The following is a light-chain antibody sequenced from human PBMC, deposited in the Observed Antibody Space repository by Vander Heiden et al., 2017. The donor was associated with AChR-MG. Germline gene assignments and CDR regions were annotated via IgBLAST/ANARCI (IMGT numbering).Light chain of an antibody. CDR2: DVS. CDR3: SSYTSSSTLV. J-gene: IGLJ1*01. V-gene: IGLV2-14*03. Sequence: QSALTQPASVSGSPGQSIPISCTGTSSDVGGYNDVSWYQQHPGKAPKLMIYDVSNRPSGVSNRFSGSKSGNTASLTISGLQAEDEADYYCSSYTSSSTLVFGTGTKVTVL. CDR1: SSDVGGYND.